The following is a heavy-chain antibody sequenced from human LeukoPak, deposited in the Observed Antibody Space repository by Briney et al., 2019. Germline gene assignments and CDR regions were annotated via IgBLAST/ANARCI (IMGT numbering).Heavy chain of an antibody. Sequence: SETLSLTCTVSGGSISRYYWSWIRQPPGKGLEWIAYIYNNVSTSYNPSLKSRVTISVDTSKNQFSLKLSSVTAADTAVYYCARLKYYYDSSGYRAEYFQHWGQGTLVTVSS. CDR1: GGSISRYY. CDR3: ARLKYYYDSSGYRAEYFQH. V-gene: IGHV4-59*01. D-gene: IGHD3-22*01. CDR2: IYNNVST. J-gene: IGHJ1*01.